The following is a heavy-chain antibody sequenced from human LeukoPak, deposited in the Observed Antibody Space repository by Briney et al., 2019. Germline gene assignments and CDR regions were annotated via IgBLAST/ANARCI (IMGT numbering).Heavy chain of an antibody. Sequence: PGGSLRLSCAASGFTFSSYWMSWVRQAPGKGLEWVANIKQDGSEKYYVDSVKGRFTISRDNAKNSLYLQMNGLRAEDTAVYYCARGRSVAAGTTTISPFDYWGQGTLVTVSS. J-gene: IGHJ4*02. V-gene: IGHV3-7*01. CDR3: ARGRSVAAGTTTISPFDY. CDR1: GFTFSSYW. D-gene: IGHD6-13*01. CDR2: IKQDGSEK.